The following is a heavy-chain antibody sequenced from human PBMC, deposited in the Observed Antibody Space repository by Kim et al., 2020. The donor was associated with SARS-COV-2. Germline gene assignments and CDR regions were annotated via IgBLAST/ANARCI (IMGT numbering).Heavy chain of an antibody. CDR2: IYYSGST. D-gene: IGHD6-13*01. V-gene: IGHV4-39*01. CDR3: ARHSSSWYSDP. Sequence: SETLSLTCTVSGGSISSSSYYWGWIRQPPGKGLEWIGSIYYSGSTYYNPSLKSRVTISVDTSKNQFSLKLSSVTAADTAVYYCARHSSSWYSDPWAQGTL. CDR1: GGSISSSSYY. J-gene: IGHJ5*02.